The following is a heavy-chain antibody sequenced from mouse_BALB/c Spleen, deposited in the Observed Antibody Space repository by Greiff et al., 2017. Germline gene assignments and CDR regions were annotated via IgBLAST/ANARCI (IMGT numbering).Heavy chain of an antibody. Sequence: EVHLVESGGGLVQPGGSLKLSCAASGFTFSSYGMSWVRQTPDKRLELVATINSNGGSTYYPDSVKGRFTISRDNAKNTLYLQMSSLKSEDTAMYYCAREYGNYFDVWGAGTTVTVSS. CDR3: AREYGNYFDV. J-gene: IGHJ1*01. V-gene: IGHV5-6-3*01. CDR1: GFTFSSYG. CDR2: INSNGGST. D-gene: IGHD2-1*01.